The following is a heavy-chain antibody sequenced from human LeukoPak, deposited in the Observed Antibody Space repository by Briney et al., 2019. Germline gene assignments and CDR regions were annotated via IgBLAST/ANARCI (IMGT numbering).Heavy chain of an antibody. CDR1: GGSISSGSYY. V-gene: IGHV4-61*02. CDR3: ARVPGYGDFGFDY. CDR2: IYTSGST. Sequence: SETLSLTWTVSGGSISSGSYYWSWIRQPAGKGLEWIGRIYTSGSTNYNPSLKSRVTISVDTSKNQFSLKLSSVTAADTAVYYCARVPGYGDFGFDYWGQGTLVTVSS. D-gene: IGHD4-17*01. J-gene: IGHJ4*02.